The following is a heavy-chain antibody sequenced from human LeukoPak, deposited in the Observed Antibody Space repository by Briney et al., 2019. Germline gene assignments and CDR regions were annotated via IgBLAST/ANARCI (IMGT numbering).Heavy chain of an antibody. Sequence: PSETLSLTCTVSGGSISSYYWSWIRQPAGKGLEWIGRIYTSGSTNYNPSLKSRVTMSVDTSKNQFSLKLSSVTAADTAVYYCARGVEFVVVVPAAYYYYYYMDVWGKGTTVTVSS. J-gene: IGHJ6*03. CDR3: ARGVEFVVVVPAAYYYYYYMDV. V-gene: IGHV4-4*07. D-gene: IGHD2-2*01. CDR2: IYTSGST. CDR1: GGSISSYY.